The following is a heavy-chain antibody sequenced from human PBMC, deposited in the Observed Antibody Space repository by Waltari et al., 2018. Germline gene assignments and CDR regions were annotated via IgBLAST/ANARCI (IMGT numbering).Heavy chain of an antibody. D-gene: IGHD3-16*01. CDR3: ARDQPSSFANYYYYGMDV. V-gene: IGHV4-59*01. Sequence: QVQLQESGPGLVKPSETLSLTCTVSGGSISSYYWSWIRQPPGKGLEWIGYIYYSGSTNYNPSLKSRFTISVDTSKNQFSLKLSSVTAADTAVYYCARDQPSSFANYYYYGMDVWGQGTTVTVSS. CDR1: GGSISSYY. CDR2: IYYSGST. J-gene: IGHJ6*02.